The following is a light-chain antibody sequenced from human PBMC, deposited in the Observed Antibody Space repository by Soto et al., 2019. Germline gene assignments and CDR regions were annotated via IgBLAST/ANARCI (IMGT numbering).Light chain of an antibody. CDR2: DVT. J-gene: IGLJ1*01. V-gene: IGLV2-11*01. CDR1: SSDVGRYDY. Sequence: QSVLTQPRSVSGSPGQSFTISCTGTSSDVGRYDYVSWYQQYPGEAPKLIIYDVTERPSGVPDRFSGSKSGNTASLTISGLRAEDEAAYSCCSFAGSYSYVFGSGTKVTVL. CDR3: CSFAGSYSYV.